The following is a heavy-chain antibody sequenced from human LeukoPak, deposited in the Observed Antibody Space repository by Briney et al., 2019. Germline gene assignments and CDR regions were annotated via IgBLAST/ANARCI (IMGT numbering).Heavy chain of an antibody. CDR1: GGTFSSYA. J-gene: IGHJ5*02. CDR3: ARDLDYGDYVWFDP. Sequence: SVKVSCKASGGTFSSYAISWVRQAPGQGLEWMGGIIPIFGTANYAQKFQGRVTITADESTSTAYKELSSLRSEDTAVYYCARDLDYGDYVWFDPWGQGTLVTVSS. V-gene: IGHV1-69*13. CDR2: IIPIFGTA. D-gene: IGHD4-17*01.